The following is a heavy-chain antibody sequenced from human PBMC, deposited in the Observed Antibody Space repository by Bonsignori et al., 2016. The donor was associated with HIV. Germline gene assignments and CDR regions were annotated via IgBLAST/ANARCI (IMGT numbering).Heavy chain of an antibody. D-gene: IGHD2-2*01. CDR3: TTAPDIVEVSSANYSYYMDV. V-gene: IGHV3-15*01. CDR2: IKSNTDGGTT. J-gene: IGHJ6*03. Sequence: VRQAPGKGLEWVGRIKSNTDGGTTVYAAVVRGRFTISRDDSKNTLYLQMNTLKNEDTAVYYCTTAPDIVEVSSANYSYYMDVWGKGTTVTVSS.